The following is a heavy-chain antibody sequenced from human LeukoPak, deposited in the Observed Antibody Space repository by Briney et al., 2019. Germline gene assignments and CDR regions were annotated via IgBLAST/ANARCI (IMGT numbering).Heavy chain of an antibody. J-gene: IGHJ5*02. Sequence: PGGSLRLSCTASGFTFGDYAMSWFRQAPGKGLEWVGFIRSKAYGGTTEYAASVKGRFTISRDDSKSIAYLQMNSLKTEDTAVYYCTRDAGGVWFGESRFDPWGQGTLVTVSS. CDR2: IRSKAYGGTT. CDR3: TRDAGGVWFGESRFDP. V-gene: IGHV3-49*03. CDR1: GFTFGDYA. D-gene: IGHD3-10*01.